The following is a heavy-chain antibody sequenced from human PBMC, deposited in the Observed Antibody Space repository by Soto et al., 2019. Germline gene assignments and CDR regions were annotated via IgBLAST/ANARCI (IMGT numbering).Heavy chain of an antibody. CDR3: AKLRASAVADFDY. J-gene: IGHJ4*02. CDR2: ISGSGSST. CDR1: GFSMSNFA. Sequence: GGSLRLSCAASGFSMSNFAMSWGRQAPGKGLEWVSAISGSGSSTYYADSVKGRFTISRDNSQNTLYLQMNSLRAEDTAVYYCAKLRASAVADFDYWGQGTQVTVSS. D-gene: IGHD6-19*01. V-gene: IGHV3-23*01.